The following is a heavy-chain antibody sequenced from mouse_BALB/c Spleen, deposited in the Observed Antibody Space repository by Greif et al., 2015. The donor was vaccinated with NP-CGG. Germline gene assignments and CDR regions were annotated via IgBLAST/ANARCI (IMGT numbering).Heavy chain of an antibody. CDR3: ARQREFDY. J-gene: IGHJ2*01. V-gene: IGHV5-6*01. CDR2: ISSGGSYT. CDR1: GFTFSSYG. Sequence: EVKLVESGGDLVKPGGSLKLSCAASGFTFSSYGMSWVRQTPDKRLEWVATISSGGSYTYYPDSVKGRFTISRDNAENTLYLQMSSLKSEDTAMYYCARQREFDYWGQGTTLTVSS.